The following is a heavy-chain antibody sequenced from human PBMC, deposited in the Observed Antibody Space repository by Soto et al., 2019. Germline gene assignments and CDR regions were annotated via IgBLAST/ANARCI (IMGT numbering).Heavy chain of an antibody. CDR1: GFSVSDSS. V-gene: IGHV3-53*02. J-gene: IGHJ6*02. CDR3: ARDLGWNGLLNTVHYGMDV. Sequence: EVQLVETGGGLIQPGGSLRLSCEVSGFSVSDSSMRWVRQAPGKGLEWVSVFYSGGTTDYAEYVMGRGSVSRDTFKNTLFLQMDSVAVEDTALYFCARDLGWNGLLNTVHYGMDVWGQGTTVTVS. D-gene: IGHD1-1*01. CDR2: FYSGGTT.